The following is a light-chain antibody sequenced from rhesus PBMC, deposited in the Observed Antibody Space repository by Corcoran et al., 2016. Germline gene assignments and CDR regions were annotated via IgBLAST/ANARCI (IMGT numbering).Light chain of an antibody. V-gene: IGKV1S11*01. J-gene: IGKJ1*01. CDR2: AAS. CDR1: QGISSW. CDR3: QPHNSYPRT. Sequence: DIQMTQSPSSLSPSVGDRVTITRQASQGISSWLAWYQQKPGKAPKLLCYAASSLQSGVPSRFSGSGSGTVVTLTISSLQPEDFATYYCQPHNSYPRTFGQGTKVEIK.